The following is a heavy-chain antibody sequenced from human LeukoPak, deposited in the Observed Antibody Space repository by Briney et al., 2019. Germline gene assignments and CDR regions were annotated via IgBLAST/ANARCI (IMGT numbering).Heavy chain of an antibody. D-gene: IGHD2-15*01. CDR1: GFTFSSYA. CDR3: AKDQLMVVVRSWFDP. CDR2: ISGSGGST. J-gene: IGHJ5*02. Sequence: PGGSLRLSCAASGFTFSSYAMSWVRQAPGKGLEWVSGISGSGGSTYYADSVKGRFTTSRDNSKNTLYLQMNSLRAEDTAVYYCAKDQLMVVVRSWFDPWGQGTLVTVSS. V-gene: IGHV3-23*01.